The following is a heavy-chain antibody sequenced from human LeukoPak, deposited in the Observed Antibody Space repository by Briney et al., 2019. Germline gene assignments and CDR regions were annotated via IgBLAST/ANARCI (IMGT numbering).Heavy chain of an antibody. CDR2: INPNSGGT. CDR3: ARGDVLLWFGESTPYYYYTDV. V-gene: IGHV1-2*02. J-gene: IGHJ6*03. CDR1: GYTFTGYY. D-gene: IGHD3-10*01. Sequence: ASVKVSCKASGYTFTGYYMHWVRQAPGQGLEWMGWINPNSGGTNYAQKFQGRVTMTRDTSISTAYMELSRLRSDDTAVYYCARGDVLLWFGESTPYYYYTDVWGKGTTVTISS.